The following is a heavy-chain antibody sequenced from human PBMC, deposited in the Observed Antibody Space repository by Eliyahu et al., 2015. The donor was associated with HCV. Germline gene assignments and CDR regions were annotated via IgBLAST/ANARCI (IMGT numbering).Heavy chain of an antibody. V-gene: IGHV3-21*01. CDR2: ISSSSSYI. J-gene: IGHJ6*02. CDR3: ARDRYAVVVTATSEEYYYYYGMDV. D-gene: IGHD2-21*02. Sequence: EVQLVESGGGLVKPGGSLRLSCAASGFTFSSYSMNWVRQAPGKGLEWVSSISSSSSYIYYADSVKGRFTISRDNAKNSLYLQMNSLRAEDTAVYYCARDRYAVVVTATSEEYYYYYGMDVWGQGTTVTVSS. CDR1: GFTFSSYS.